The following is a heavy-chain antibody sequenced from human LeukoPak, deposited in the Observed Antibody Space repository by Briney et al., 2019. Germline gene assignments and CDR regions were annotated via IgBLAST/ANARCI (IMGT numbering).Heavy chain of an antibody. CDR1: GDSFSSHY. D-gene: IGHD4-17*01. CDR2: ISYIGTT. CDR3: ARDLVTVTKGFDI. Sequence: SETLSLTCAVSGDSFSSHYWTWIRQPPGRGLEWIGYISYIGTTNYNPSLKSRVTISMDTSKNQFSLKLSFVTTADTAVYYCARDLVTVTKGFDIWGLGTMVSVSS. J-gene: IGHJ3*02. V-gene: IGHV4-59*11.